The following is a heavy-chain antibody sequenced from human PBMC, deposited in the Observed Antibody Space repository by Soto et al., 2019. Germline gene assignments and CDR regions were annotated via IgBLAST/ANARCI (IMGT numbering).Heavy chain of an antibody. CDR3: ARDPGYGGDPPLYYFDY. D-gene: IGHD2-21*02. CDR1: GFTFSSYE. Sequence: GGSLRLSCAASGFTFSSYEMNWVRQAPGKGLEWVSYISSSGSTIYYADFVKGRFSISRDNAKNSLFLQMSSLRAEDTAVYYCARDPGYGGDPPLYYFDYWGQGTLVTVSS. V-gene: IGHV3-48*03. CDR2: ISSSGSTI. J-gene: IGHJ4*02.